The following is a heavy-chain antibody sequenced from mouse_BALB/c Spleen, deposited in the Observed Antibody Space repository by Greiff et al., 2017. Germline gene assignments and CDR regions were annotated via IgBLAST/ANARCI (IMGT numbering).Heavy chain of an antibody. V-gene: IGHV1S81*02. Sequence: VQLQQSGAELVKPGASVKLSCKASGYTFTSYYMYWVKQRPRQGLEWIGEINPSNGGTNFNEKFKSKATLTVDKSSSTAYMQLSSLTSEDSAVYYCTSANLYWGQGTLVTVSA. CDR3: TSANLY. CDR2: INPSNGGT. J-gene: IGHJ3*01. CDR1: GYTFTSYY. D-gene: IGHD4-1*01.